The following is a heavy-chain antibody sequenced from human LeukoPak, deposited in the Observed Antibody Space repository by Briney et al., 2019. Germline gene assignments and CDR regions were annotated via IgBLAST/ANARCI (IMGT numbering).Heavy chain of an antibody. Sequence: AETLSLTCTVSGGSISSYYLSWIRQPPGKGLEWIGYIYYSGSTNYNPSLKSRVTISVDTSKNQFFLKLISVTAADTVVYYCAKKSSSVSFFDYWGQGTLVTVSS. CDR1: GGSISSYY. CDR3: AKKSSSVSFFDY. D-gene: IGHD6-6*01. J-gene: IGHJ4*02. V-gene: IGHV4-59*01. CDR2: IYYSGST.